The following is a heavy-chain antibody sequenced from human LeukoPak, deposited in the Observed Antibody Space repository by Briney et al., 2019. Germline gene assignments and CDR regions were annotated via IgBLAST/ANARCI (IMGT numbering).Heavy chain of an antibody. Sequence: PGGSLRLSCAASGFTFSGFWMSRVGQTPGKGLEWVANIKQDGSEKYYVDSVKGRFTISRDNAKNSLSLQMNGLRVEDTAVYYCARAGSFWHYVYWGQGTLVTVSS. D-gene: IGHD1-7*01. J-gene: IGHJ4*02. CDR2: IKQDGSEK. CDR3: ARAGSFWHYVY. CDR1: GFTFSGFW. V-gene: IGHV3-7*01.